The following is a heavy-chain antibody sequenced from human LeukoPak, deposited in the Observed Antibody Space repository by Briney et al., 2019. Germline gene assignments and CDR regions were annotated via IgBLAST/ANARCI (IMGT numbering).Heavy chain of an antibody. D-gene: IGHD2-15*01. CDR3: ARVGGSGWAPRYYYYGMDV. J-gene: IGHJ6*02. V-gene: IGHV4-59*01. CDR2: IYYSGST. CDR1: GGSISSYY. Sequence: PSETLSLTCTVSGGSISSYYWSWIRQPPGKGLEWIGYIYYSGSTNYNPSLKSRVTISVDTSKNQFSLKLSSVTAADTAVYYCARVGGSGWAPRYYYYGMDVWGQGTTVTVSS.